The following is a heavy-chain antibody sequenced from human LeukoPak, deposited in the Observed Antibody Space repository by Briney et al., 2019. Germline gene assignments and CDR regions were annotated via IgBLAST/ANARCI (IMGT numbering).Heavy chain of an antibody. V-gene: IGHV1-18*01. D-gene: IGHD5-18*01. CDR2: ISTYNYNT. Sequence: GASVKVSCKTSGYTFTSYGVSWVRQAPGQRLEWMGWISTYNYNTYFAQKFRGRVTLTEDTSTSTVYMELRNLRSDDSAIYYCARQVDTTMALPDYWGQGTLVTVSS. J-gene: IGHJ4*02. CDR1: GYTFTSYG. CDR3: ARQVDTTMALPDY.